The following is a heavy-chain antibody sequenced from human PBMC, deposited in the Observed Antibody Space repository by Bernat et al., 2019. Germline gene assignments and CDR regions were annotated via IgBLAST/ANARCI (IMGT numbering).Heavy chain of an antibody. CDR3: ARDTDGYSHFDY. V-gene: IGHV4-59*12. CDR2: IYYSGST. Sequence: QVQLQESGPGLVKPSETLSLTCTVSGGSISSYYWSWIRQPPGKGLEWIGYIYYSGSTNYNPSLKSRVTISVDTSKNQFSLKLSSVTAADTAVYYCARDTDGYSHFDYWGQGTLVTVSS. D-gene: IGHD5-24*01. CDR1: GGSISSYY. J-gene: IGHJ4*02.